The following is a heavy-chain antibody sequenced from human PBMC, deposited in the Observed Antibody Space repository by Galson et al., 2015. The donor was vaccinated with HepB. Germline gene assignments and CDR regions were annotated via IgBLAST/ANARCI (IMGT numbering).Heavy chain of an antibody. V-gene: IGHV3-64*01. CDR3: ARLYCSGGSCYFDY. J-gene: IGHJ4*02. CDR1: GVTFRSYA. CDR2: IITNEGST. D-gene: IGHD2-15*01. Sequence: SLRISCAASGVTFRSYAMHWGGQAPGEALAYVSAIITNEGSTNYASSVKRSFTISRDNSKNTRYLQMGSLRAEDMAVYYCARLYCSGGSCYFDYWGQGTLVTVSS.